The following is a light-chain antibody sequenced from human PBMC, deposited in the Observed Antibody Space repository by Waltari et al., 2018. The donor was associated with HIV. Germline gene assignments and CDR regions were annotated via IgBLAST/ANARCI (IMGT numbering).Light chain of an antibody. CDR1: SSPIGAGSD. V-gene: IGLV1-40*01. CDR2: GNS. Sequence: QSVLTQPPSVSGAPGQRVTISCTGSSSPIGAGSDVHWYQQLPGTAPKLLIYGNSNRPSGVPDRFSGSKSGTSASLAITGLLAEDDADYYCQSYDSSLSVWVFGGGTKLTVL. CDR3: QSYDSSLSVWV. J-gene: IGLJ3*02.